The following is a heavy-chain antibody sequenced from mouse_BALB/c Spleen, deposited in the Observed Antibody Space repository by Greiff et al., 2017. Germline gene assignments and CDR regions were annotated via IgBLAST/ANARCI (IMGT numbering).Heavy chain of an antibody. CDR2: ISYSGST. CDR1: GYSITSGYS. CDR3: ASSSSYYGSRGYFDV. D-gene: IGHD1-1*01. J-gene: IGHJ1*01. Sequence: EVHLVESGPDLVKPSQSLSLTCTVTGYSITSGYSWHWIRQFPGNKLEWMGYISYSGSTSYNPSLKSRISITRDTSKNQFFLQLNSVTTEDTATYYCASSSSYYGSRGYFDVWGAGTTVTVSS. V-gene: IGHV3-1*02.